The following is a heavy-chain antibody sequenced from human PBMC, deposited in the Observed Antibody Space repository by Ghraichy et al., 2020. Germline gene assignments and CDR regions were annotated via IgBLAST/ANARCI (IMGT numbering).Heavy chain of an antibody. J-gene: IGHJ3*02. CDR1: GFTFSSYS. D-gene: IGHD6-6*01. CDR3: ARIPSSRDAFDI. Sequence: LSLTCAASGFTFSSYSMNWVRQAPGKGLEWVSSINSSSSDIYYEDSVKGRFTISRDNAKNSLYLQMNSLRAEDTAVYYCARIPSSRDAFDIWGQGTMVTVSS. CDR2: INSSSSDI. V-gene: IGHV3-21*01.